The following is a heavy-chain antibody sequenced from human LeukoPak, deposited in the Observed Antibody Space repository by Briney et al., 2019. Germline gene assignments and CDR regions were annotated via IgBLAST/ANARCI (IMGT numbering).Heavy chain of an antibody. CDR1: GGSISSGGYY. J-gene: IGHJ4*02. Sequence: SETLSLTCTVSGGSISSGGYYWSWIRQHPGKGLEWIGYIYYSGSTYYNPSLKSRVTISVDTSKNQFSLRLSSVTAADTAVYYCVRYSGSSYLFDYWGQGTLVTVSS. V-gene: IGHV4-31*03. D-gene: IGHD1-26*01. CDR3: VRYSGSSYLFDY. CDR2: IYYSGST.